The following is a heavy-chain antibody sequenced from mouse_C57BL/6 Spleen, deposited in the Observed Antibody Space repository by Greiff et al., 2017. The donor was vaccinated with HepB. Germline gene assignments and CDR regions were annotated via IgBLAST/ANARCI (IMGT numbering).Heavy chain of an antibody. Sequence: QVQLKESGAELARPGASVKMSCKASGYTFTSYTMHWVKQRPGQGLEWIGYINPSSGYTKYNQKVKDKATLTADKSSSTAYMQLSSLTSEDSAVYYCARSRQLRPYFDYWGQGTTLTVSS. J-gene: IGHJ2*01. V-gene: IGHV1-4*01. CDR3: ARSRQLRPYFDY. CDR1: GYTFTSYT. CDR2: INPSSGYT. D-gene: IGHD3-2*02.